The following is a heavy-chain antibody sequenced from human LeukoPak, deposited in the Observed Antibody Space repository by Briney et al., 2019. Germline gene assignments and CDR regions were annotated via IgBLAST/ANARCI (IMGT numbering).Heavy chain of an antibody. Sequence: GESLKISCKGSGYSFTSYWIGWVRQMPGKGLEWMGTIYPGDSDTRYSPSFQGQVTISADKSISTAYLQWSSLKASDTAMYYCARPKSAAVYDSSGYALAYFDLWGRGTLVTVSS. CDR2: IYPGDSDT. CDR3: ARPKSAAVYDSSGYALAYFDL. V-gene: IGHV5-51*01. CDR1: GYSFTSYW. J-gene: IGHJ2*01. D-gene: IGHD3-22*01.